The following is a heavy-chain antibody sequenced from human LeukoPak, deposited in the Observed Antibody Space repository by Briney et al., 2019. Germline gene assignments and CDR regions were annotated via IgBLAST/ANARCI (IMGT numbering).Heavy chain of an antibody. CDR1: GYTFNTFG. Sequence: ASVKVSCKASGYTFNTFGLSWVRQAPGQGLEWMGWIGAFNGNTHYAQNLQGRLTMTTDTSTNTAYMELRSLRSDDTAVYYCTRDRGYYPETFDIWGQRTMVTVSS. D-gene: IGHD3-22*01. CDR3: TRDRGYYPETFDI. J-gene: IGHJ3*02. V-gene: IGHV1-18*01. CDR2: IGAFNGNT.